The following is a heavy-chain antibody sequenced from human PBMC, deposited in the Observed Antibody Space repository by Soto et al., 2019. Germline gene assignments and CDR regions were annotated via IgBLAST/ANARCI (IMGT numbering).Heavy chain of an antibody. V-gene: IGHV4-59*01. D-gene: IGHD3-3*01. CDR1: GDSISTFY. CDR3: ARVRSNRFDY. CDR2: IHYSGST. J-gene: IGHJ4*02. Sequence: SSETLSLTCTVSGDSISTFYWSWIRQPPGKGLEWIGYIHYSGSTNYNPSLKSQVIISVDTSKNKFSLKLSSVTAADTAVYFCARVRSNRFDYWGQGTLVTVSS.